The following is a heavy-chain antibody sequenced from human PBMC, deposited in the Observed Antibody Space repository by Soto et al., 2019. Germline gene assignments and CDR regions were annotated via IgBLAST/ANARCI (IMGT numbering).Heavy chain of an antibody. D-gene: IGHD6-13*01. CDR1: GGSISSYY. CDR2: IYTSGST. Sequence: SETLSLTCIVSGGSISSYYWSWIRQPAGKGLEWIGRIYTSGSTNYNPSLKSRVTMSVDTSKNQFSLKLSSVTAADTAVYYCARELGIAAAGTVWFDPWGQGTLVTVSS. V-gene: IGHV4-4*07. CDR3: ARELGIAAAGTVWFDP. J-gene: IGHJ5*02.